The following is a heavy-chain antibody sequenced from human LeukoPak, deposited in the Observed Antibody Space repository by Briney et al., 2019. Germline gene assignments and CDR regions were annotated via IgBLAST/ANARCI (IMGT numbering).Heavy chain of an antibody. J-gene: IGHJ5*02. V-gene: IGHV3-30*03. CDR2: ISYDGSNK. D-gene: IGHD1-26*01. Sequence: PGGSLRLSCAASGFTFSSYGMHWVRQAPGKGLEWVAVISYDGSNKYYADSVKGRFTISRDNSKNTLYLQMNSLRAEDTAVYYCARDSSGFDPWGQGTLVTVSS. CDR3: ARDSSGFDP. CDR1: GFTFSSYG.